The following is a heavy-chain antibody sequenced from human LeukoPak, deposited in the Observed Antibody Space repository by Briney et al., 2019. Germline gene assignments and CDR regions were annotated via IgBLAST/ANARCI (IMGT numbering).Heavy chain of an antibody. D-gene: IGHD3-10*01. J-gene: IGHJ6*02. V-gene: IGHV3-21*04. CDR1: GVTFSSYS. Sequence: GGSLRLSCAASGVTFSSYSMNWVRQAPGKGLEWVSSISSSSSYIYYADSVKGRFTISRDNSKNTLYLQMNSLRAEDPAVYSCAKAIDGSGIYYLLYYYYGLGVWGQGTTVTVSS. CDR2: ISSSSSYI. CDR3: AKAIDGSGIYYLLYYYYGLGV.